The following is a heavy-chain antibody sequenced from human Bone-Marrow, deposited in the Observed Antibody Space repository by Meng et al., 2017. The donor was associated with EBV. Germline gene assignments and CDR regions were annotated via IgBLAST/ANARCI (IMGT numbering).Heavy chain of an antibody. Sequence: EVQLVESGGXLVKPGXSLSLSCSASGFTFSSYSMNWVRQAPGKGLEWVSSISSSSSYIYYADSVKGRFTISRDNAKNSLYLQMNSLRAEDTAVYYCARGGGYSGYDDDYWGQGTLVTVSS. CDR1: GFTFSSYS. J-gene: IGHJ4*02. V-gene: IGHV3-21*01. D-gene: IGHD5-12*01. CDR3: ARGGGYSGYDDDY. CDR2: ISSSSSYI.